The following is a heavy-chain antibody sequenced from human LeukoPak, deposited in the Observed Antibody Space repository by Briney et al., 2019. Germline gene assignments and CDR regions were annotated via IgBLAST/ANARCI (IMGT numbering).Heavy chain of an antibody. V-gene: IGHV3-23*01. CDR3: ARGRQYYDILTGYYKGGYYFDY. CDR2: ISGSGGSI. CDR1: GFTFSTYA. Sequence: QSGGSLRLSCAASGFTFSTYAMSWVRHAPGKGLEWVSTISGSGGSIKYADSLKGRFTISRDNSKNTLYLQINSLRAEDTAVYYCARGRQYYDILTGYYKGGYYFDYWGQGTLVTVSS. J-gene: IGHJ4*02. D-gene: IGHD3-9*01.